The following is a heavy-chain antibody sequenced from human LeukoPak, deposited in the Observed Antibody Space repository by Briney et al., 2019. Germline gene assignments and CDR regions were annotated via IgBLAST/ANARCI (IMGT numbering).Heavy chain of an antibody. V-gene: IGHV3-21*01. CDR1: GGSISSSS. D-gene: IGHD3-3*01. J-gene: IGHJ4*02. CDR2: ISSSSSYI. CDR3: ARDTDTIFGVVIIGGFDY. Sequence: ETLSLTCTVSGGSISSSSYYWGWIRQPPGKGLEWVSSISSSSSYIYYADSVKGRFTIPRDNAKNSLYLQMNSLRAEDTAVYYCARDTDTIFGVVIIGGFDYWGQGTLVTVSS.